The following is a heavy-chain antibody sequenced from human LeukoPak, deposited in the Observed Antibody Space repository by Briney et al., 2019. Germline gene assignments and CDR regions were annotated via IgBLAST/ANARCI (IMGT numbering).Heavy chain of an antibody. CDR2: IYYSGST. J-gene: IGHJ4*02. CDR1: GGSISSYY. CDR3: ARIRTYYYDSSLPDYFDY. V-gene: IGHV4-59*08. Sequence: SETLSLTCTVSGGSISSYYWSWIRQPPGKGLEWIGYIYYSGSTNYNPSLKSRVTISVDTSKNQFSLKLSSVTAADTAVYYCARIRTYYYDSSLPDYFDYWGQGTLVTVSS. D-gene: IGHD3-22*01.